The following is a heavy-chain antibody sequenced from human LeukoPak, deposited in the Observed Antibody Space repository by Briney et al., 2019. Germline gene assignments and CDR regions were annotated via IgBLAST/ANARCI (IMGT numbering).Heavy chain of an antibody. CDR2: ISSSGGST. V-gene: IGHV3-23*01. J-gene: IGHJ3*02. Sequence: GGSLRLSCAASGFTFSSYAMSWVRQAPGKGLEWVSAISSSGGSTYYADSVKGRFTISRDNSKNTLYLQMNSLRAEDTAVYYCAREFYYDSSVGAFDIWGQGTMVTVSS. CDR1: GFTFSSYA. CDR3: AREFYYDSSVGAFDI. D-gene: IGHD3-22*01.